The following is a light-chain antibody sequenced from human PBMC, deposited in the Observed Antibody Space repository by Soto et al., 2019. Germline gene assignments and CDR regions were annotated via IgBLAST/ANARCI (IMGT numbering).Light chain of an antibody. V-gene: IGKV1-33*01. CDR3: QQYDNLPGYT. Sequence: DIPMTQSPSSLSASVGDRVTITYQASQDISNNLNWYQQKPGKAPKLLIYDASNLETGVPSRFSGGGSGTDFTFTISSLQPEDIATYYCQQYDNLPGYTFGQGTKLEIK. J-gene: IGKJ2*01. CDR2: DAS. CDR1: QDISNN.